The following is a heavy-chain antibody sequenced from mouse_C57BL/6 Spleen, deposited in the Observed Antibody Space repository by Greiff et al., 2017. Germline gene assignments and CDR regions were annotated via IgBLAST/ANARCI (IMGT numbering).Heavy chain of an antibody. CDR3: ARQYYGAWFAY. CDR1: GFTFSDYY. V-gene: IGHV5-12*01. Sequence: EVQLVESGGGLVQPGGSLKLSCAASGFTFSDYYMYWVRQTPEKRLEWVAYISNGGGSTYYPDTVKGRFTISRDNAKNTLYLQMSRLKSEDTAMYYCARQYYGAWFAYWGQGTLVTVSA. J-gene: IGHJ3*01. D-gene: IGHD1-1*01. CDR2: ISNGGGST.